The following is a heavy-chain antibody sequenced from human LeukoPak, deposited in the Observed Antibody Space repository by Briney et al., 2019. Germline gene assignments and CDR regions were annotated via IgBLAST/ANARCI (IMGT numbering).Heavy chain of an antibody. Sequence: GGSLRLSCAASGFTFSSYGMHWVRQAPGKGLEWVAVIWYDGSNKYYADSVKGRFTISRDNSKNTLYLQMSSLRAEDTAVYYCVKSLKDGSGSYYNGDLDYWGQGTLVTVSS. CDR3: VKSLKDGSGSYYNGDLDY. CDR2: IWYDGSNK. CDR1: GFTFSSYG. D-gene: IGHD3-10*01. J-gene: IGHJ4*02. V-gene: IGHV3-30*02.